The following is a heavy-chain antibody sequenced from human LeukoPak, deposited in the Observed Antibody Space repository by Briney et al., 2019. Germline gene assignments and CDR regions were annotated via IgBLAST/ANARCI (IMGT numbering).Heavy chain of an antibody. V-gene: IGHV3-66*01. Sequence: GGSLRLSCAASGFTVSSNYMSWVRQAPGKGLEWVSVIYSGGSTYYTDSVKGRFTISRDNSKNTLYLQMNGLRVEDTALYYCARAEAGYYYNWGQGTLVTVSS. D-gene: IGHD3-22*01. CDR2: IYSGGST. CDR3: ARAEAGYYYN. J-gene: IGHJ4*02. CDR1: GFTVSSNY.